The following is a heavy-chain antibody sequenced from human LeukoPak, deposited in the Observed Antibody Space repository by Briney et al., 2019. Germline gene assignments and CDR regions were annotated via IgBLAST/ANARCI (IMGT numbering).Heavy chain of an antibody. V-gene: IGHV3-15*01. D-gene: IGHD3-16*01. CDR2: IKSKTDGGTI. J-gene: IGHJ4*02. CDR1: GFTFSSYW. Sequence: GGSLRLSCAASGFTFSSYWMSWVRQAPGKGLEWLGRIKSKTDGGTIDYAAPVGGRFTISRDDSKNTLYLQMNSLKTEDTAVYYCTTPGGSGQGYFDYWGQGTLVTVSS. CDR3: TTPGGSGQGYFDY.